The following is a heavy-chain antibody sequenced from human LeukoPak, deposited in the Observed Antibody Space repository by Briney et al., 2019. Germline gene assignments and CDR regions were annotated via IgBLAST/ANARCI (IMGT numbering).Heavy chain of an antibody. Sequence: GASVKVSCKASGGTFSSYAISWVRQAPGQGLEWMGGIIPIFGTANYAQKFQGRVTITADESTSTAYMELSSLRSEGTAVYYCARGLTMTTVDYWGRGTLVTVSS. J-gene: IGHJ4*02. CDR1: GGTFSSYA. V-gene: IGHV1-69*13. CDR3: ARGLTMTTVDY. CDR2: IIPIFGTA. D-gene: IGHD4-17*01.